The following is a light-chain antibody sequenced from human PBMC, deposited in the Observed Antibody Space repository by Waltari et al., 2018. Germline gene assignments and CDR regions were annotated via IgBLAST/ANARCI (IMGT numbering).Light chain of an antibody. V-gene: IGKV4-1*01. Sequence: DIVMTQSPDSLAVSLGERAPINCKSSQSVLYNSNNKNYLAWYQQKPGQSPKLLIYWASTRESGVPDRFSGSGSGTDFTLTISSLQAEDVAVYYCQQYYTTPLTFGGGTTVEIK. CDR1: QSVLYNSNNKNY. J-gene: IGKJ4*01. CDR2: WAS. CDR3: QQYYTTPLT.